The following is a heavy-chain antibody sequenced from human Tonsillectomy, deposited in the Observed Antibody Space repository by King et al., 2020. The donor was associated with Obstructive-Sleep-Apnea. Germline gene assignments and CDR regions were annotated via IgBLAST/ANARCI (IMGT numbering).Heavy chain of an antibody. CDR3: ASGSGAAAVNWFDP. CDR1: GGSFSDYY. Sequence: VQLQQWGAGLLKPSETLSLTCAVFGGSFSDYYRSWMRQPPGEGVEWIGEINHSGSTNYKPSLQSRENQSVDTSKNQFSLKLTSVTAADTDMYYCASGSGAAAVNWFDPWGQGTLVTVSS. J-gene: IGHJ5*02. CDR2: INHSGST. V-gene: IGHV4-34*01. D-gene: IGHD6-13*01.